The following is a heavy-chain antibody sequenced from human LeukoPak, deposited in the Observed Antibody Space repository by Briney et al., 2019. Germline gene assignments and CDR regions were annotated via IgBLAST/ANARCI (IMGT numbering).Heavy chain of an antibody. Sequence: GGSLRLSCAASGFTFSSYWMSWVRQAPGKGLEWVANIKQDGSEKYYVDSVKGRFTISRDNAKNSLYLQMNSLRAEDTAVYYCARLSGSWYYYYYGMDVWGQGTTVTVSS. D-gene: IGHD6-13*01. CDR3: ARLSGSWYYYYYGMDV. CDR2: IKQDGSEK. V-gene: IGHV3-7*01. J-gene: IGHJ6*02. CDR1: GFTFSSYW.